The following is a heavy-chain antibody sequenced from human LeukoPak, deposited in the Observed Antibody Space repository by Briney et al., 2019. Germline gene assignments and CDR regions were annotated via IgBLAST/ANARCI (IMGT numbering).Heavy chain of an antibody. Sequence: PGGSLRLSCAASGFTFSSYSMNWVRQAPGKGLEWVSSISSSSSYIYYADSVKGRFTISRDNAKNSLYLQMNSLRAEDTAVYYCARATIKARAYYFGYWGQGTLVTVSS. V-gene: IGHV3-21*01. CDR3: ARATIKARAYYFGY. CDR1: GFTFSSYS. J-gene: IGHJ4*02. D-gene: IGHD5-12*01. CDR2: ISSSSSYI.